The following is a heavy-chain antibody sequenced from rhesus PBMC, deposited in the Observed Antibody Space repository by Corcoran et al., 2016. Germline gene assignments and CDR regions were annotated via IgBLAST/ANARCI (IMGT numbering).Heavy chain of an antibody. CDR2: INPYNGHT. CDR3: ARGWYDSGYLDY. J-gene: IGHJ4*01. V-gene: IGHV1S2*01. CDR1: GYNFTDDD. D-gene: IGHD3-28*01. Sequence: QRQLVQSGAEVKKPWSSGQVSGTASGYNFTDDDMPWGRQAPRQGHEWMXWINPYNGHTXYAQKFQGRVTMTRDTSTSTAYMELSSLRSEDTAVYYCARGWYDSGYLDYWGQGVLVTVSS.